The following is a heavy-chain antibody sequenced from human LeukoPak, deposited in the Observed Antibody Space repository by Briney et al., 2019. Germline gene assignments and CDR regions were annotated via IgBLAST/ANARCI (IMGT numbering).Heavy chain of an antibody. CDR1: GGSISSGDYY. V-gene: IGHV4-30-4*08. D-gene: IGHD1-26*01. Sequence: PSQTLSLTCTVSGGSISSGDYYWSWLRQPPGKGREWIGYIYYSGSTYYNPSLKSRVTISVDTSKNHFSLKLSSVTAADTAVYYCARDGSPAGATSYFDYWGQGTLVTVSS. J-gene: IGHJ4*02. CDR3: ARDGSPAGATSYFDY. CDR2: IYYSGST.